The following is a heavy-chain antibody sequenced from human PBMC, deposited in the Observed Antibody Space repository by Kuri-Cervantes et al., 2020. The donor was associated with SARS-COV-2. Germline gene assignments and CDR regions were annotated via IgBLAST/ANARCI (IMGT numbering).Heavy chain of an antibody. CDR2: IIPIFGTA. CDR1: GGTFSSYA. J-gene: IGHJ4*02. CDR3: ASSRYDSSGYQLYYFDY. D-gene: IGHD3-22*01. Sequence: SVKVSCKASGGTFSSYAISWVRQAPGQGLEWMGGIIPIFGTANYAQKFQGRVTITADESTSTAYMELSSLRSEDTAVYYCASSRYDSSGYQLYYFDYWGQGTLVTVSS. V-gene: IGHV1-69*13.